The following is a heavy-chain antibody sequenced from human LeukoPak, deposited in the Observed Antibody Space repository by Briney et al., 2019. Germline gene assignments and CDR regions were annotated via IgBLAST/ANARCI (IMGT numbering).Heavy chain of an antibody. V-gene: IGHV3-11*04. CDR3: ARDPYYYDSSGYPGRQYYFDY. CDR1: GFTFSDYY. CDR2: ISSSGSII. D-gene: IGHD3-22*01. J-gene: IGHJ4*02. Sequence: GGSLRLSCAASGFTFSDYYMSWIRQAPGKGLEWVSYISSSGSIIYYADSVKGRFTISRDNAKNSLYLQMNSLRAEDTAVYYCARDPYYYDSSGYPGRQYYFDYWGQGTLVTVSS.